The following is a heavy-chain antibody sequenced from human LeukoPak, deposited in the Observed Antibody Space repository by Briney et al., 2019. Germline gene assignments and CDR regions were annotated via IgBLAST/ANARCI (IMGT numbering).Heavy chain of an antibody. CDR2: ISSSGSTI. D-gene: IGHD3-3*01. V-gene: IGHV3-11*01. CDR3: ARVWSPLRYYYGMDV. Sequence: PGGSLRLSCAASGFTFSDYYMSWIRQAPGKGLEWVSCISSSGSTIYYADSVKGRFTISRDNAKNSLYLQMNSLRAEDTAVYYCARVWSPLRYYYGMDVWGQGTTVTVSS. J-gene: IGHJ6*02. CDR1: GFTFSDYY.